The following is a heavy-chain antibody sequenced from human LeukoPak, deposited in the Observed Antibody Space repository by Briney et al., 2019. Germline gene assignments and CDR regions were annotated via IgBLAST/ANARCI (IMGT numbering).Heavy chain of an antibody. J-gene: IGHJ5*02. CDR3: ARGRCSSTSCYSFVRKNWFDP. Sequence: PSETLSLTCAVYGGSFSGYYWSWIRQPPGKGLECIGEINQSGSTNYNPSLKSRVTISVDTSKNQFSLKLSSVTAADTAVYYCARGRCSSTSCYSFVRKNWFDPWGQGTLVTVSS. D-gene: IGHD2-2*01. CDR2: INQSGST. V-gene: IGHV4-34*01. CDR1: GGSFSGYY.